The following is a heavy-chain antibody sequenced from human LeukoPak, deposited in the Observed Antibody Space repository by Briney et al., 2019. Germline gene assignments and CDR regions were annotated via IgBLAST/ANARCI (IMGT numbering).Heavy chain of an antibody. CDR3: AVKRRYCSSTSCYTSTGEYYMDV. CDR1: GDSISSGNW. V-gene: IGHV4-4*02. CDR2: IYHSGST. Sequence: SGTLSLTCAVSGDSISSGNWWSWVRQSPGKGLEWIGEIYHSGSTNYNPSLKSRVTISVDTSKNQFSLKLSSVTAADTAVYYCAVKRRYCSSTSCYTSTGEYYMDVWGKGTTVTVSS. D-gene: IGHD2-2*02. J-gene: IGHJ6*03.